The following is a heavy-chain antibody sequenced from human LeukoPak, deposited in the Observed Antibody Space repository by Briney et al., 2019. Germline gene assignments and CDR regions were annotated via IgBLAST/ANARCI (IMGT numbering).Heavy chain of an antibody. Sequence: PGGSLRLSCTVSGFTLCNHYMTWIRQAPGKGLEWVSTISGSGSRTYYADSVKGRFTISRDNSENTLYLQLNSLRAEDTALYYCAKTYADATFDYWGQGNLVTVSS. CDR2: ISGSGSRT. CDR3: AKTYADATFDY. CDR1: GFTLCNHY. D-gene: IGHD4-17*01. V-gene: IGHV3-23*01. J-gene: IGHJ4*02.